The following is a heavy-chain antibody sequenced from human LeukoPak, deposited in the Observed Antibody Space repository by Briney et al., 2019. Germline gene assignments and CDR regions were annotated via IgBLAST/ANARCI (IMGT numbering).Heavy chain of an antibody. V-gene: IGHV3-43*01. CDR3: ASEVGYRSLGY. Sequence: GGSLRLSCAASGFTFDDDTMHWVRQTPGRGLEWVSFITWKSHRTHYADSVKGRFTVSRDNSKDSLYLQMNSLRTEDTGLYHCASEVGYRSLGYLGQGTLVTASS. CDR1: GFTFDDDT. CDR2: ITWKSHRT. J-gene: IGHJ4*02. D-gene: IGHD3-3*01.